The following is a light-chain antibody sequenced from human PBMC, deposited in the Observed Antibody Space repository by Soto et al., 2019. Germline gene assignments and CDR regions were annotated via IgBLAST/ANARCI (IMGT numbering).Light chain of an antibody. CDR1: SSNIGSNA. V-gene: IGLV1-44*01. J-gene: IGLJ3*02. CDR3: ASWDVSLNAWV. Sequence: QSALTQPPSASGTPGQRVTISCSGSSSNIGSNAVNWYQQLPGTAPKHLIYTFAQRPSGVPDRFSGSKSGTSASLAISGLQSEDEADYYCASWDVSLNAWVFGGGTKLTVL. CDR2: TFA.